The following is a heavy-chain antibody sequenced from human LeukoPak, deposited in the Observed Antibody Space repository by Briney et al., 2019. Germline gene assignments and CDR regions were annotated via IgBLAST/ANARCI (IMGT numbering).Heavy chain of an antibody. V-gene: IGHV3-48*02. J-gene: IGHJ6*03. CDR3: ARLSEPHYYYYYYMDV. CDR1: GFTFSSYS. Sequence: GGSLRLSCAASGFTFSSYSMNWVRQAPGKGLEWVSYISSSSSTIYYADSVKGRFTISRDNAKNSLYLQMNSLRDEDTAVDYCARLSEPHYYYYYYMDVWGKGTTVTVSS. CDR2: ISSSSSTI.